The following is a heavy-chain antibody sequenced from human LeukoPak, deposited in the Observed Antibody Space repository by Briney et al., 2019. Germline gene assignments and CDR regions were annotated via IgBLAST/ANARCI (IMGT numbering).Heavy chain of an antibody. Sequence: GGSLRLSCAASGFTFSSYEMNWARQAPGKGLEWVAFIRYDGSNKYYADSVKGRFTISRDNSKNTLYLQMNSLRAEDTAVYYCARGGSYLSAFDIWGQGTMVTVSS. D-gene: IGHD1-26*01. CDR2: IRYDGSNK. CDR1: GFTFSSYE. V-gene: IGHV3-30*02. J-gene: IGHJ3*02. CDR3: ARGGSYLSAFDI.